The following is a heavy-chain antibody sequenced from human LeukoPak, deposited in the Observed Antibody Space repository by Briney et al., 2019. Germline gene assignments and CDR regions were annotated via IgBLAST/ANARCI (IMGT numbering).Heavy chain of an antibody. CDR2: IDPRDSYT. Sequence: AEYLKISCYASGYSFMSYWVSWVRQMPGTGLEWMGRIDPRDSYTNYSPSFQGHVTISADKSISTAYLQWSSLKASDTAMYYCARKSIGNYFDYWGQGTLVTVSS. J-gene: IGHJ4*01. V-gene: IGHV5-10-1*01. CDR3: ARKSIGNYFDY. CDR1: GYSFMSYW. D-gene: IGHD2-21*01.